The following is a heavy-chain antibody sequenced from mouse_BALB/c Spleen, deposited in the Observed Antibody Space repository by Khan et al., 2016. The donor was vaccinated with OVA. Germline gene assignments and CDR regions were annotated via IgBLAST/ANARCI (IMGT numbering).Heavy chain of an antibody. CDR2: IWSGGST. Sequence: QVQLKESGPGLVQPSQSLSITCTVSGFSLTTYGVHWVRQSPGKGLEWLGVIWSGGSTDYNAAFISRLSISKDNSKSQVFFKMNSLQANDTAIYYCARNYDYDEGLAYWGQGTLVTVSA. CDR1: GFSLTTYG. D-gene: IGHD2-4*01. J-gene: IGHJ3*01. V-gene: IGHV2-2*02. CDR3: ARNYDYDEGLAY.